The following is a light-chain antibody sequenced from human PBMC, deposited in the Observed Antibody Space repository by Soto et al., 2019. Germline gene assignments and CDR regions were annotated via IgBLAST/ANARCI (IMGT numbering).Light chain of an antibody. Sequence: DIQMTQSPSSRSASAGDRVTIICRASQSSSFYLNWYQQKPGRAPKLLIYAASTLQSGVPSRVSGSGSGTDFPLTINSLQPEDFATYYCQQTYSSRTWTFGQGTEVEVK. CDR1: QSSSFY. V-gene: IGKV1-39*01. J-gene: IGKJ1*01. CDR3: QQTYSSRTWT. CDR2: AAS.